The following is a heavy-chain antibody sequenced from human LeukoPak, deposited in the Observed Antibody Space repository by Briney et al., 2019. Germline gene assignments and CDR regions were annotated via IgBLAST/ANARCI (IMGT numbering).Heavy chain of an antibody. J-gene: IGHJ4*02. V-gene: IGHV3-21*04. CDR2: ISSSSSYI. D-gene: IGHD3-10*01. CDR1: GFTFNTYG. CDR3: AKGTRGFDC. Sequence: KPGGSLRLSCAASGFTFNTYGMHWVRQAPGKGLEWVSSISSSSSYIYYADSVKGRFTISRDNAKNSLYLQMHSLRGEDTAVYFCAKGTRGFDCWGQGTLVTVSS.